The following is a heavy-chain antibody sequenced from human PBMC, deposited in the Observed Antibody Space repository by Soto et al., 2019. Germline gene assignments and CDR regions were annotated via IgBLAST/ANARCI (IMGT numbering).Heavy chain of an antibody. V-gene: IGHV1-46*01. CDR1: GYSFTSYY. J-gene: IGHJ6*02. D-gene: IGHD2-2*01. CDR2: INPSGGST. Sequence: ASLKVACKASGYSFTSYYMHWVRQAPGQGLEWMGIINPSGGSTSYAQKFQGRVTMTRDTSTSTVYMELSSLRSEDTAVYYCARKEDYCSSTSCYGYYYGMDVWGQGTTVTVSS. CDR3: ARKEDYCSSTSCYGYYYGMDV.